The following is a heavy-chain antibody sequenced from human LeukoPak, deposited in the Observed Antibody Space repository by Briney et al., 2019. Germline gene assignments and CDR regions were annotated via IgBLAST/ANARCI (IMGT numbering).Heavy chain of an antibody. V-gene: IGHV6-1*01. CDR3: ARRLTQYDCFDP. CDR2: TYYRSTWYN. J-gene: IGHJ5*02. D-gene: IGHD2-2*01. CDR1: EDSVSSNSVT. Sequence: SQTLSLTCAISEDSVSSNSVTWNWIKQSPSRGLEWLGRTYYRSTWYNDYAVSVRGRITVNPDTSKNQFSLHLNSVTPEDTAVYYCARRLTQYDCFDPWGQGILVTVSS.